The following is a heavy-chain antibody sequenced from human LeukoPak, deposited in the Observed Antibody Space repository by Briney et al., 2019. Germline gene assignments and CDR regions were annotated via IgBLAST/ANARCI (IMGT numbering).Heavy chain of an antibody. D-gene: IGHD2-21*02. J-gene: IGHJ4*02. V-gene: IGHV3-49*04. Sequence: PGGSLRLSCTASGFTFGDYAMSWVRQAPGKGLEWVGLIRGKAYGGTTEYAASVKGRFTISRDDSKSIAYLQMNSLKPEDTAVYYCTKAYCGGNCWGDYWGQGTLVTVYS. CDR3: TKAYCGGNCWGDY. CDR2: IRGKAYGGTT. CDR1: GFTFGDYA.